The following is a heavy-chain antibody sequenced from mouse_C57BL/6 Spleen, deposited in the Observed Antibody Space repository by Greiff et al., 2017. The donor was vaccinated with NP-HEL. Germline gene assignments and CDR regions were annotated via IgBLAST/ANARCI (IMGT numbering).Heavy chain of an antibody. CDR1: GYTFTDYE. CDR2: IDPETGGT. D-gene: IGHD4-1*01. CDR3: TRELGRSPYYFDY. Sequence: QVQLKQSGAELVRPGASVTLSCKASGYTFTDYEMHWVKQTPVHGLEWIGAIDPETGGTAYNQKFKGKAILTADKSSSTAYMELRSLTSEDSAVYYCTRELGRSPYYFDYWGQGTTLTVSS. V-gene: IGHV1-15*01. J-gene: IGHJ2*01.